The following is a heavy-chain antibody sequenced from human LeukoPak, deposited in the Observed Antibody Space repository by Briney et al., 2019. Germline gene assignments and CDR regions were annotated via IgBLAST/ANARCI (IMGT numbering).Heavy chain of an antibody. CDR2: IGTAGDT. Sequence: PGGSLRLSCVASGFTFSSYDMHWVRQATGKGLEWVSAIGTAGDTYYPGSVKGRFTISRENAKNSLYFQMNSLRVGDTAVYYCAREVRGAYDCWGQGTLVTVSS. CDR1: GFTFSSYD. V-gene: IGHV3-13*01. D-gene: IGHD3-10*01. CDR3: AREVRGAYDC. J-gene: IGHJ4*02.